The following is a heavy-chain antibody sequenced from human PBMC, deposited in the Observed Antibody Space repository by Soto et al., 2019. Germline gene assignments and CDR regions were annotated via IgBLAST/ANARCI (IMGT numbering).Heavy chain of an antibody. D-gene: IGHD6-13*01. Sequence: SETLSLTCTVSGGSISSYYWSWIRQPPGKGLEWIGYIYYSGSTNYNPSLKSRVTISVDTSKNQFSLKLNSVTAADTAVYYCAGEAAAAGMDVWGQGTTVTVSS. J-gene: IGHJ6*02. CDR3: AGEAAAAGMDV. CDR2: IYYSGST. CDR1: GGSISSYY. V-gene: IGHV4-59*01.